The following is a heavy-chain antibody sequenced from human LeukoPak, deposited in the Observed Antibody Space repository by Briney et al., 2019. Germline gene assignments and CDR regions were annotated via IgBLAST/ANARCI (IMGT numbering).Heavy chain of an antibody. D-gene: IGHD6-13*01. CDR3: ARGISAAGWYYFDY. J-gene: IGHJ4*02. Sequence: GGSLRLSCAVSGIAFSSYNLNCVRQAPGKGMEWVSSISSSGSSIFYADSVKGRFTISRDNAQNSLYLQMNSLRVEDTAVYYCARGISAAGWYYFDYWGQGALVTVSS. CDR1: GIAFSSYN. CDR2: ISSSGSSI. V-gene: IGHV3-21*01.